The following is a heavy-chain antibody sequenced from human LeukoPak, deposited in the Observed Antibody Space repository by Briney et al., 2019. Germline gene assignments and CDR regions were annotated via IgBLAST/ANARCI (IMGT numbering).Heavy chain of an antibody. CDR3: AGTYYNRGGFDP. J-gene: IGHJ5*02. Sequence: PSETLPLTCTVSGASINDYYWSWIRQPPGKGLEWIGYMYTSVGTNYNPSLGSRITVSLDTSRNQFSLKLTSVTAADTAVYYCAGTYYNRGGFDPWGQGTLVTVSS. V-gene: IGHV4-4*09. D-gene: IGHD3-10*01. CDR2: MYTSVGT. CDR1: GASINDYY.